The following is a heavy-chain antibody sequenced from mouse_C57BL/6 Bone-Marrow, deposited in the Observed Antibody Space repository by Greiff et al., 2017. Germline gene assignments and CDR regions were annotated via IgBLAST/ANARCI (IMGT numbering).Heavy chain of an antibody. J-gene: IGHJ4*01. D-gene: IGHD2-12*01. V-gene: IGHV1-19*01. CDR3: ARNLLYYAMDY. Sequence: VQLQQSGPVLVKPGASVKMSCKASGYTFTDYYMNWVKQSHGKSLEWIGVINPYNGGTSYNQKFKGKATLTVDKSSSTAYMELNSLTSEDSAVYYCARNLLYYAMDYWGQGTSVTVSS. CDR1: GYTFTDYY. CDR2: INPYNGGT.